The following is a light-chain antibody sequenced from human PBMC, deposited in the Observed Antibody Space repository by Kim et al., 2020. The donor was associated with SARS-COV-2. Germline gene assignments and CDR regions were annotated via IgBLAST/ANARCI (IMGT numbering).Light chain of an antibody. CDR1: DSDVGSYSL. CDR3: CSYAGDSTYVL. V-gene: IGLV2-23*02. CDR2: EVD. J-gene: IGLJ3*02. Sequence: QSITISCTGTDSDVGSYSLVSWYQQHPGKAPKFLIYEVDKRPSGVSHRFSGSKSGNTASLTISGLQPEDEADYFCCSYAGDSTYVLFGGGTQLTVL.